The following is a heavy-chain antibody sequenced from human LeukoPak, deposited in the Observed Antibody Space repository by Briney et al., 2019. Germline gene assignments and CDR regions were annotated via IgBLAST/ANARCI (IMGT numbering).Heavy chain of an antibody. CDR3: ARGSSWGYRHYYFDY. CDR1: GFTFSSYW. Sequence: GGSLRLSCAASGFTFSSYWMGWVRQAPGKGLEWVANIKQDGSEKYYVDSVKGRFTISRDNAKNSLYLQMNSLRAEDTAVYYCARGSSWGYRHYYFDYWGQGTLVTVSS. D-gene: IGHD6-6*01. CDR2: IKQDGSEK. J-gene: IGHJ4*02. V-gene: IGHV3-7*01.